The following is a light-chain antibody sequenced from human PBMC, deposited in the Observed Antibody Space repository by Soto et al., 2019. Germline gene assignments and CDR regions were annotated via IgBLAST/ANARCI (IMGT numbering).Light chain of an antibody. CDR2: DVS. CDR1: SSDVGGYNY. CDR3: SSYTSSSSPGVG. V-gene: IGLV2-14*01. Sequence: QSVLTQPASVSGSPGQSVTISCSGTSSDVGGYNYVSWYQQHPGKAPQLIIFDVSNRPPGVSNGLSVSQSDNTASLIISARQEQGEDYYSCSSYTSSSSPGVGFGGGTTVTVL. J-gene: IGLJ2*01.